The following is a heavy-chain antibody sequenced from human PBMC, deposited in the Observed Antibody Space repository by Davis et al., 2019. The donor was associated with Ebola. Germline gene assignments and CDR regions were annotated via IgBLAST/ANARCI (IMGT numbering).Heavy chain of an antibody. CDR1: GFTFSGSS. J-gene: IGHJ4*02. CDR3: TTQGNIVATGHDY. CDR2: ISSKANSYAT. D-gene: IGHD5-12*01. V-gene: IGHV3-73*01. Sequence: PGGSLRPSCAASGFTFSGSSMHWVRPASGHGLAWVGHISSKANSYATAYGASVKGRFTISRDDSKNTAYLQMNSLKTEDTAVYYCTTQGNIVATGHDYWGQGTLATVSS.